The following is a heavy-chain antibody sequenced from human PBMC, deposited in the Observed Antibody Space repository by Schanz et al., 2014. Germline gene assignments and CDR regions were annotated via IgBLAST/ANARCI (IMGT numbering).Heavy chain of an antibody. CDR1: GFTFSSYG. Sequence: QVHLVESGGGVVQPGRSLRLSCAASGFTFSSYGMHWVRQAPGKGLEWVAIISLDGSNQYYADSVKGRFTISRDNSKNTLYLQMNSLRAEDTAVYYCAKEGSIYWDRSVDYWGQGTLVTVSS. D-gene: IGHD1-26*01. J-gene: IGHJ4*02. CDR3: AKEGSIYWDRSVDY. V-gene: IGHV3-30*18. CDR2: ISLDGSNQ.